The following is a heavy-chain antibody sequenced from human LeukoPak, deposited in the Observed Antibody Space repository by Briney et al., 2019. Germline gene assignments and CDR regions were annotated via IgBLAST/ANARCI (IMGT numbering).Heavy chain of an antibody. J-gene: IGHJ3*02. CDR2: INPNSGGT. CDR1: GYTFTGYY. D-gene: IGHD3-22*01. V-gene: IGHV1-2*02. CDR3: ARGYYYDSSGRGAFDI. Sequence: ASVKVSCKASGYTFTGYYMHWVRQAPGQGLEWMGWINPNSGGTNYAQKFQGRVTMTRDTSISTAYMELSRLRSDDTAVYYCARGYYYDSSGRGAFDIWGQGTMVTVSS.